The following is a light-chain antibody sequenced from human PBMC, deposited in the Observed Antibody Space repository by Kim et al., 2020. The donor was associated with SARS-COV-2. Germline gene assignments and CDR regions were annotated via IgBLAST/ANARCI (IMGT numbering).Light chain of an antibody. J-gene: IGLJ2*01. CDR1: SLRSYY. Sequence: SSELTQDPAVSVALGQTVRITCQGDSLRSYYATWYQQKPGQAPKVVIYGKDNRPSGVPDRFSGSNSGNTAYLTITGTQAGDEADYYCNSRDSNDYVVFGGGTKVTVL. V-gene: IGLV3-19*01. CDR2: GKD. CDR3: NSRDSNDYVV.